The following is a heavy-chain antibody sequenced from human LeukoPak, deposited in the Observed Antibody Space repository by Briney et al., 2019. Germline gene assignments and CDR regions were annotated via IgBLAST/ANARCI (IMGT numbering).Heavy chain of an antibody. CDR1: GFTFSDHA. V-gene: IGHV3-30-3*01. D-gene: IGHD3-16*01. J-gene: IGHJ4*02. Sequence: GRSLRLSCAASGFTFSDHAMHWVRQAPGKGLEWLGVISYDGNYNHYADSVKGRSTVSRDNSKNTVYLHMNSLKPEDTAVYYCARDLGSYGWGNHFDYWGQGTLVTASS. CDR2: ISYDGNYN. CDR3: ARDLGSYGWGNHFDY.